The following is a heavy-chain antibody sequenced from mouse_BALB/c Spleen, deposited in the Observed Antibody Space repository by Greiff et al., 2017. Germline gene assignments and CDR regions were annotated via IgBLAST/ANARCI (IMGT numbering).Heavy chain of an antibody. Sequence: EVKVVESGGGLVKPGGSLKLSCAASGFTFSSYAMSWVRQTPEKRLEWVASISSGGSTYYPESVKGRFTISRDNARNILYLQMSSLRSEDTAMYYCARGDYYGSSPWYFDVWGAGTTVTVSS. D-gene: IGHD1-1*01. CDR1: GFTFSSYA. V-gene: IGHV5-6-5*01. J-gene: IGHJ1*01. CDR3: ARGDYYGSSPWYFDV. CDR2: ISSGGST.